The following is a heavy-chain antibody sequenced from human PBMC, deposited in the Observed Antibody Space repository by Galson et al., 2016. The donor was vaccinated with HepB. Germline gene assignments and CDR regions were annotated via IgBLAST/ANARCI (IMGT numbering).Heavy chain of an antibody. J-gene: IGHJ3*02. D-gene: IGHD6-13*01. CDR2: ISSGSSYI. V-gene: IGHV3-21*01. Sequence: SLRLSCAGSGFTFNGYNMNWVRQAPGKGPEWVSSISSGSSYIYYADSVKGRFTISRDNFKNSLYLQMNSLRAEDTALYYCARVREQQLLDAFDIWGQGTMATVSS. CDR1: GFTFNGYN. CDR3: ARVREQQLLDAFDI.